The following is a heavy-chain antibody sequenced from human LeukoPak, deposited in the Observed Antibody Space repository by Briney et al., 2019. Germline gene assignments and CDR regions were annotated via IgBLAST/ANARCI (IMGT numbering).Heavy chain of an antibody. CDR1: GFTLSNYW. V-gene: IGHV3-7*05. Sequence: GGSLRLSCAGSGFTLSNYWMTWVRQAPGKGLEWVANIKEDGSEKYYVDSVKGRFTISRDNAKNSLYLQMNSLRAEDTAVYYCARDPSSDAFDIWGQGTMVTVSS. CDR2: IKEDGSEK. J-gene: IGHJ3*02. CDR3: ARDPSSDAFDI.